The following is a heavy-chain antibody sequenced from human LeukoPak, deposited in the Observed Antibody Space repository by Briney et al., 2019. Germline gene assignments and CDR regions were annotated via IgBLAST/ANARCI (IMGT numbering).Heavy chain of an antibody. CDR2: ISDDGSKK. V-gene: IGHV3-30-3*01. CDR1: GFIFSNYA. CDR3: ARGSSGDY. Sequence: GRSLRLSCAASGFIFSNYAMNWVRQAPGKGLECVAFISDDGSKKYYADSVKGRFTVSRDNSKNTLFLQMNSLRPEDTAVYYCARGSSGDYWGQGTLVTVSS. D-gene: IGHD3-22*01. J-gene: IGHJ4*02.